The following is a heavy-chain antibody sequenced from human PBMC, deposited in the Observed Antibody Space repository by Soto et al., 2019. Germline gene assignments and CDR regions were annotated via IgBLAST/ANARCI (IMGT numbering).Heavy chain of an antibody. CDR3: ARDVARSSDSSGSWFDP. D-gene: IGHD3-22*01. Sequence: QVQLVQSGAEVKKPGSSVKVSCKASGGTFSSYAISWVRQAPGQGLEWMGGIIPIFGTANYAQKFQGRVTIPADESTRTAYMERRSLRSEDTAVYYCARDVARSSDSSGSWFDPWGQGTLVTVSS. J-gene: IGHJ5*02. CDR2: IIPIFGTA. V-gene: IGHV1-69*01. CDR1: GGTFSSYA.